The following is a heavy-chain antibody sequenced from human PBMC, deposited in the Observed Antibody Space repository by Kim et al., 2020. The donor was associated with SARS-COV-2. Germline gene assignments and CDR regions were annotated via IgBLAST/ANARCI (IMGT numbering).Heavy chain of an antibody. CDR3: ARIIYGDYVPNYYYYYYMDV. CDR2: ISAYNGNT. J-gene: IGHJ6*03. V-gene: IGHV1-18*01. D-gene: IGHD4-17*01. CDR1: GYTFTSYG. Sequence: ASVKVSCKASGYTFTSYGISWVRQAPGQGLEWMGWISAYNGNTNYAQKLQGRVTMTTDTSTSTAYMELRSRRSDDTAVYYCARIIYGDYVPNYYYYYYMDVWGKGTTVTVSS.